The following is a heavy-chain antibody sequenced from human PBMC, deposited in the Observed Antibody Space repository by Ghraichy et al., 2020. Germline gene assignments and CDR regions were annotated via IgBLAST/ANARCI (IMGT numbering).Heavy chain of an antibody. V-gene: IGHV4-4*07. CDR2: IYTSGTT. CDR1: GGSISSYY. J-gene: IGHJ4*02. CDR3: ARTPGIAAAGTLGAAFDY. Sequence: SETLSLTFTVSGGSISSYYWSWIRQSAGKGLEWIGRIYTSGTTNYSPSLRSRVTMSVDTSKNQFSLKLSSVTAADTAVYYCARTPGIAAAGTLGAAFDYWGQGTLVTVSS. D-gene: IGHD6-13*01.